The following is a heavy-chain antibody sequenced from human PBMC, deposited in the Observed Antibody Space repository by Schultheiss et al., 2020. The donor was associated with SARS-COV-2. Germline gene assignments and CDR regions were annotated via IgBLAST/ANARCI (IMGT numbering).Heavy chain of an antibody. CDR2: ISYDGSNK. J-gene: IGHJ6*03. V-gene: IGHV3-30*04. CDR1: GFTFSSYA. D-gene: IGHD3-3*01. CDR3: AKASGYSASGDYYTDV. Sequence: GGSLRLSCAASGFTFSSYAMTWVRQAPGKGLEWVAVISYDGSNKYYADSVKGRFTISRDNSKNTLYLQMNSLRAEDTAVYYCAKASGYSASGDYYTDVWGKGTTVTVSS.